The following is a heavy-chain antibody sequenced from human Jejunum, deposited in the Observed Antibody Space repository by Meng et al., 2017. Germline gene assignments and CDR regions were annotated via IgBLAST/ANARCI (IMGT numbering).Heavy chain of an antibody. CDR2: FKYSGST. J-gene: IGHJ4*02. Sequence: SETLSLTCSVSGGSISGSTYYWGWLRQPPGKGLEWIGSFKYSGSTYYNPSLNSRVTISVDTPKNQFSLKLSSVTAADTAVYYCAREVGARSGSLYWGQGRLVTVSS. V-gene: IGHV4-39*07. CDR1: GGSISGSTYY. D-gene: IGHD3-22*01. CDR3: AREVGARSGSLY.